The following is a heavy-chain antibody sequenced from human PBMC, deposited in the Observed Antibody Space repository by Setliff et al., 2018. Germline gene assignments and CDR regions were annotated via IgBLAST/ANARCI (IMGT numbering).Heavy chain of an antibody. CDR3: AREGVDTRSSTDYRYYMDV. Sequence: SVKVSCKASGGTFSSYGITWVRQAPGQGLEWMGGTIPMFGTTNYAQKFQDRVTIITDESTSTAYMELRSLRTEDTAVYYCAREGVDTRSSTDYRYYMDVWGKGTTVTVSS. CDR2: TIPMFGTT. V-gene: IGHV1-69*05. J-gene: IGHJ6*03. D-gene: IGHD5-18*01. CDR1: GGTFSSYG.